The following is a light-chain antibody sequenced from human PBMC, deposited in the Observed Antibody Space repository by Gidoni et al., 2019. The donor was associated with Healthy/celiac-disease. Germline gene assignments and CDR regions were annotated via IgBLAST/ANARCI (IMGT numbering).Light chain of an antibody. CDR1: QSISSY. CDR2: AAS. CDR3: QQSYSTPYT. J-gene: IGKJ2*01. V-gene: IGKV1-39*01. Sequence: DSQMTQPPSSLSASVGDRVTITCRASQSISSYLHWYQQKPGKAPKLLIYAASSLQSGVPSRFSGSGSGTDFTLTISSLQPEDFATYYCQQSYSTPYTFGQXTKLEIK.